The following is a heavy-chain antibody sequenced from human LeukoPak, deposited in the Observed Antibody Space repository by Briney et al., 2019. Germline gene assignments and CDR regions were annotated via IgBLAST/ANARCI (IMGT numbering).Heavy chain of an antibody. CDR3: ATSCSSTSCSTGVFDY. Sequence: GGSLRLSCAASGFTFSSAMTWVRQAPGKGLEWVSTISGDTTATWYADSVKGRFTISRDNSKNTLYLQMNSLRAEDTAVYYCATSCSSTSCSTGVFDYWGQGTLVTVSS. CDR1: GFTFSSA. D-gene: IGHD2-2*02. CDR2: ISGDTTAT. V-gene: IGHV3-23*01. J-gene: IGHJ4*02.